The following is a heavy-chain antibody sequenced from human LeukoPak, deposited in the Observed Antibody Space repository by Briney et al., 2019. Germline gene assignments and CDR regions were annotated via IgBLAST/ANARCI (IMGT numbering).Heavy chain of an antibody. J-gene: IGHJ4*02. CDR3: ARVRAYDTRDFNY. V-gene: IGHV3-21*01. CDR2: ISSSSCYI. CDR1: GFTFSSYS. Sequence: GGSLRLSCAASGFTFSSYSMNWVRQAPGKGLEWVSSISSSSCYIYYADSVKGRFTISRDNAKNSLYLQMNSLRAEDTAVYYCARVRAYDTRDFNYWGQGTLVTVSS. D-gene: IGHD3-22*01.